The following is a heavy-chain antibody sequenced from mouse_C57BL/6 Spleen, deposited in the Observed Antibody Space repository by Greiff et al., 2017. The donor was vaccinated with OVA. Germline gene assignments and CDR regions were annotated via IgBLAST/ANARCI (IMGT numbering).Heavy chain of an antibody. CDR1: GYAFSSSW. CDR2: IYPGDGDT. J-gene: IGHJ4*01. CDR3: ASYRVLYAMDY. Sequence: QVQLKESGPELVKPGASVKISCKASGYAFSSSWMNWVKQRPGKGLEWIGRIYPGDGDTNYNGKFKGKATLTADKSSSTAYMQLSSLTSEDSAVYFGASYRVLYAMDYWGQGTSVTVSS. V-gene: IGHV1-82*01. D-gene: IGHD2-12*01.